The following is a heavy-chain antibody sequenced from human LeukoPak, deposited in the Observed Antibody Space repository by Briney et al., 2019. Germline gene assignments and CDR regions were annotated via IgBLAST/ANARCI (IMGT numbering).Heavy chain of an antibody. CDR2: INHSGST. V-gene: IGHV4-34*01. J-gene: IGHJ6*03. CDR1: GGSFSGYY. D-gene: IGHD3-10*01. CDR3: ARLAAPMVRGAKPLLIRHIDV. Sequence: SETLSLTRAVYGGSFSGYYWSWIRQPPGKGLEWIGEINHSGSTNYNPSLKSRVTISVDTSKNQFSLKLSSVTAADTAVYYCARLAAPMVRGAKPLLIRHIDVWGKGTTVTVSS.